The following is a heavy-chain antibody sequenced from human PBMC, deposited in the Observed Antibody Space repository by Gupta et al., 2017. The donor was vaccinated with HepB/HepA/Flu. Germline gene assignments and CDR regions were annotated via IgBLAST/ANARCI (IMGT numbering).Heavy chain of an antibody. D-gene: IGHD6-13*01. CDR3: ARVAYSSSYDCYGMDV. CDR2: ISSSSSYI. Sequence: EVQLVESGGGLVKPGGSLRLSCAASGFTFSSYSMNWVRQAPGKGLEWVASISSSSSYIYYADAGKGRFTISRDNEKNALYLQMNRLRAEETAVYYCARVAYSSSYDCYGMDVWGQGTTVTVSS. V-gene: IGHV3-21*01. CDR1: GFTFSSYS. J-gene: IGHJ6*02.